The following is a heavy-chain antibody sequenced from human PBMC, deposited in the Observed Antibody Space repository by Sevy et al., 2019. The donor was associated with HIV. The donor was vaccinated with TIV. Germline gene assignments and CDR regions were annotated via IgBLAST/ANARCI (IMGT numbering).Heavy chain of an antibody. V-gene: IGHV1-2*02. CDR2: INSAGT. D-gene: IGHD5-18*01. CDR1: GSTFSDDY. Sequence: ASVKVYCKASGSTFSDDYIHWVRRAPGAGLEWLGWINSAGTNFAEIFQGRVTMTRDASSSTAYMELSSLRSDDTATYYCATSANLDTSWFDPWGQGTLVTVSS. CDR3: ATSANLDTSWFDP. J-gene: IGHJ5*02.